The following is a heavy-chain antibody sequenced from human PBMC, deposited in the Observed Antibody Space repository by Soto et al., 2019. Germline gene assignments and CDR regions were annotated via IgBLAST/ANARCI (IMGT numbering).Heavy chain of an antibody. CDR2: ISGSGGST. V-gene: IGHV3-23*01. Sequence: EVQLLESGGGLVQPGGSLRLSCAASGFTFSSYAMSWVRQAPGKGLEWVSAISGSGGSTYYADSVKGRFTISRDNSKNTLYLQMNGLRTEDRVVYNWAKGERGQWLQLQGGFDYWGQGTLVTASS. D-gene: IGHD5-12*01. CDR3: AKGERGQWLQLQGGFDY. CDR1: GFTFSSYA. J-gene: IGHJ4*02.